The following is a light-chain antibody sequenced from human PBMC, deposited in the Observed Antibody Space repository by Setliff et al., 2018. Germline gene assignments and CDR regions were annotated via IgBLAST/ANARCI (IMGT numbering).Light chain of an antibody. J-gene: IGLJ1*01. CDR3: CSYTGFSYV. CDR1: SSDVGAYNY. Sequence: QSALTQPRSVSGAPGRSVTISCTGTSSDVGAYNYFSWYQQHPGKVPKLMIYDVRKRPSGVPDRFSGAKSGNTASLTISGLQAEDEADYYCCSYTGFSYVFGSGTKVTV. CDR2: DVR. V-gene: IGLV2-11*01.